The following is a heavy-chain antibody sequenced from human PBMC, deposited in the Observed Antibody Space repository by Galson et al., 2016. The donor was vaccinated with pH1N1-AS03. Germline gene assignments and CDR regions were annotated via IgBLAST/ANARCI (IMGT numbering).Heavy chain of an antibody. CDR2: TYYWSNWRY. Sequence: CAISGDSVSNSNAAWTWIRQSPSRGLEWLGRTYYWSNWRYDYALSVKGRITISPDTSMNQVSLQLNSVTPDDTAVYYCARQFASQQRGVLHFDSWGQGTLVTVSS. J-gene: IGHJ4*02. CDR3: ARQFASQQRGVLHFDS. V-gene: IGHV6-1*01. D-gene: IGHD2-2*01. CDR1: GDSVSNSNAA.